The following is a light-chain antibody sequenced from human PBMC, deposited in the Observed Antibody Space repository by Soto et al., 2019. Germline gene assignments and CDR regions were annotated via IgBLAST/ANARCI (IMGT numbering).Light chain of an antibody. CDR1: QSVSSY. Sequence: EIVLTQSPATLSLSPGERATLSCRASQSVSSYLAWYQQKPGQAPRLLIYDASNRATGIPARFSGSGSGTDFTLTISSLEAEDFAVYYCQKRSNWPPSITFGQGTRLEIK. CDR3: QKRSNWPPSIT. CDR2: DAS. V-gene: IGKV3-11*01. J-gene: IGKJ5*01.